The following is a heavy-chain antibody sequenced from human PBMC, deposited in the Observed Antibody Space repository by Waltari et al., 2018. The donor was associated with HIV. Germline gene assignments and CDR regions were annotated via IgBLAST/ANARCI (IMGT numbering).Heavy chain of an antibody. J-gene: IGHJ4*02. V-gene: IGHV3-30-3*01. CDR1: GFTFSSYA. Sequence: QVQLVESGGGVVQPGRSLRLSCAASGFTFSSYAMHWVRQAPGKGLEWVAVISYDGSNKYYADSVKGRFTISRDNSKNTLYLQINSLRAEDTAVYYCARGGGYSSSYYFDYWGQGTLVTVSS. CDR2: ISYDGSNK. CDR3: ARGGGYSSSYYFDY. D-gene: IGHD5-12*01.